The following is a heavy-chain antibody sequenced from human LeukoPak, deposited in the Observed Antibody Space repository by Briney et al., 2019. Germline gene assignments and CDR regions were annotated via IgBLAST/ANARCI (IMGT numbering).Heavy chain of an antibody. CDR2: IYHSGST. CDR3: ARATLDGDSFDI. CDR1: GGSISSGGSY. D-gene: IGHD1-1*01. J-gene: IGHJ3*02. Sequence: SQTLSLTCTVSGGSISSGGSYWSWIRQPPGKGLEWIGYIYHSGSTYYNPSLKSRVTISIDRSKNQFSLKLSSVTAADTAVYYCARATLDGDSFDIWGQGTMVTVSS. V-gene: IGHV4-30-2*01.